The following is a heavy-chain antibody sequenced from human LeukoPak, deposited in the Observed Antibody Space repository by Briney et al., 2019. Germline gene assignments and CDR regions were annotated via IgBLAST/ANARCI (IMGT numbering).Heavy chain of an antibody. CDR2: IYSGGST. Sequence: GSLRLSCAASGFTVSSNYMSWVRQAPGRGLEWVSVIYSGGSTYYADSVKGRFTVSRDNSKNTLFLQMNSLRAGDTAVYYCARGTVTMVDYWGQGTLVTVSS. V-gene: IGHV3-66*01. J-gene: IGHJ4*02. CDR3: ARGTVTMVDY. CDR1: GFTVSSNY. D-gene: IGHD3-10*01.